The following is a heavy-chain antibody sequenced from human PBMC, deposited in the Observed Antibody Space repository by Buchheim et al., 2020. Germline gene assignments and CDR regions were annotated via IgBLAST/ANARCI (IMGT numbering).Heavy chain of an antibody. Sequence: QVQLQESGPGLVKPSQTLSLTCTVSGVSINTGTFYWSWIRQHPGKGLEWIGYVYYTGRAYSNPSLKSRVSMSVDTPQNQFSQNLASVTAANTAVYYCARDRGAHDFGPIDYWGQGAL. J-gene: IGHJ4*02. D-gene: IGHD4-17*01. CDR1: GVSINTGTFY. CDR3: ARDRGAHDFGPIDY. V-gene: IGHV4-31*03. CDR2: VYYTGRA.